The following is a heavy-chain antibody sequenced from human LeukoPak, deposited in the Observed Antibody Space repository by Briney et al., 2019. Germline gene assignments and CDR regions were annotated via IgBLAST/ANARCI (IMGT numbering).Heavy chain of an antibody. CDR3: AKAGGIAAAGTFIFRH. V-gene: IGHV3-23*01. D-gene: IGHD6-13*01. Sequence: GGSLRLSCAASGFTFSSYAMSWVRQAPGKGLEWVSAISGSGGSTYCADSVKGRFTISRDNSKNTLYLQMNSLRAEDTAVYYCAKAGGIAAAGTFIFRHWGQGTLVTVSS. CDR1: GFTFSSYA. J-gene: IGHJ1*01. CDR2: ISGSGGST.